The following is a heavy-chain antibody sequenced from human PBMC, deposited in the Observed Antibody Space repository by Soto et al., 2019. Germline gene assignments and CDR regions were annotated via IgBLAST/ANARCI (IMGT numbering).Heavy chain of an antibody. CDR1: GFTFSSYW. D-gene: IGHD2-15*01. CDR2: IKQDGSEK. J-gene: IGHJ6*02. CDR3: AREGTVVPYYYYCGMDV. Sequence: EVQLVESGGGLVQPGGSLRLSCAASGFTFSSYWMSWVRQAPGKGLEWVANIKQDGSEKYYVDSVKGRFTISRDNAKNSLYLQMNSLRAEDTAVYYCAREGTVVPYYYYCGMDVWGQGTTVTVSS. V-gene: IGHV3-7*01.